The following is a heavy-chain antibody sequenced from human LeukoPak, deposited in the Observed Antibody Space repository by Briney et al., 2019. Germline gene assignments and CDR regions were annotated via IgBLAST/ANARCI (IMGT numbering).Heavy chain of an antibody. Sequence: GGSLRLSCAASGFTFSSSWMTWIRQAPGTGLEWLANINQDGSVINYVDSVRGRFTISRDNAKYSLYLQLNSLRAEDTAVYYCARDIAYHAFDIWGQGTMVTVSS. CDR3: ARDIAYHAFDI. V-gene: IGHV3-7*01. J-gene: IGHJ3*02. CDR1: GFTFSSSW. D-gene: IGHD2-15*01. CDR2: INQDGSVI.